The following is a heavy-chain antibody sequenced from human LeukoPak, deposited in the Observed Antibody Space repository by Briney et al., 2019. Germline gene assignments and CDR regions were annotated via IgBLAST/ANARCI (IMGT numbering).Heavy chain of an antibody. D-gene: IGHD3-22*01. CDR2: MNPNSGNT. V-gene: IGHV1-8*02. CDR1: GGTFSSYA. J-gene: IGHJ4*02. CDR3: ARVDVAYYDSSSQPFDY. Sequence: GASVKVSCKASGGTFSSYALSWVRQAPGQGLEWMGWMNPNSGNTGYAQKFQGRVTMTRNTSISTAYMELSSLRSEDTAVYYCARVDVAYYDSSSQPFDYWGQGTLVTVSS.